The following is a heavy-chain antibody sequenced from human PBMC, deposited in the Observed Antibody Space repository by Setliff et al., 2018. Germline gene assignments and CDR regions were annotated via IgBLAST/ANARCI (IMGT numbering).Heavy chain of an antibody. D-gene: IGHD3-22*01. CDR3: ASDVIVVAGTGTNY. J-gene: IGHJ4*02. CDR1: GYIFTNYN. CDR2: VHGGNGDT. Sequence: ASVKVSCKASGYIFTNYNVYWLRQAPGQTLELMGHVHGGNGDTKYSEKFQGRLTITRDISATTADMELFSLKSEDTAVYYCASDVIVVAGTGTNYWGQGTLITVSS. V-gene: IGHV1-3*01.